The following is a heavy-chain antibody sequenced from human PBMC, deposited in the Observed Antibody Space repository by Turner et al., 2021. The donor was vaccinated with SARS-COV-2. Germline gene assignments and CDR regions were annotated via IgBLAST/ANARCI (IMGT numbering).Heavy chain of an antibody. D-gene: IGHD3-22*01. V-gene: IGHV3-7*01. CDR2: IQQDGSEK. Sequence: EVQLVESGGGLVQPGGSLRLSCAASGFTFRSYWMSWVRQAQGKGLEWVANIQQDGSEKYYVDSVKGRFTISRDNAKNSLYLQMNSRRAEDTAVYYCARDGLHYYDISAYPNLASDYWGQGTLVTVSS. CDR1: GFTFRSYW. CDR3: ARDGLHYYDISAYPNLASDY. J-gene: IGHJ4*02.